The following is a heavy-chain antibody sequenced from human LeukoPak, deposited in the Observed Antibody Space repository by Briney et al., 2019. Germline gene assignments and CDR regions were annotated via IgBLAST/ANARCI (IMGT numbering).Heavy chain of an antibody. Sequence: SETLTLTCTVSGGSISGYYWTWIRQPAGKGLEWIGRIYSSGDTNHNYNPSFESRVTISGDTSKNQFSLRLKSVTAADTAVYYRARDSPDGYTHEHYYYYMDVWGKGTTVTVSS. CDR2: IYSSGDTNH. D-gene: IGHD5-18*01. V-gene: IGHV4-4*07. CDR1: GGSISGYY. CDR3: ARDSPDGYTHEHYYYYMDV. J-gene: IGHJ6*03.